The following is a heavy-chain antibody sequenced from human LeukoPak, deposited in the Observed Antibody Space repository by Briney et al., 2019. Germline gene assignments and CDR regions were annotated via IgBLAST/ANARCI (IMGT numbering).Heavy chain of an antibody. CDR2: ISGSGGST. Sequence: HPGGSLRLSCAASGFTFSGHAMSWVRQAPGKGLERVSAISGSGGSTYYADSVKGRFTISRDNSKNTLYLQMNSLRAEDTAVYYCAKELRDGYNYPFDYWGQGTLVTVSS. J-gene: IGHJ4*02. CDR1: GFTFSGHA. V-gene: IGHV3-23*01. CDR3: AKELRDGYNYPFDY. D-gene: IGHD5-24*01.